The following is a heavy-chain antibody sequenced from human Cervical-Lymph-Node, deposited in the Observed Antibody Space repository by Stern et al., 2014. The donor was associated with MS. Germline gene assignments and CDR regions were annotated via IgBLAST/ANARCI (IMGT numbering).Heavy chain of an antibody. CDR2: IAPATAAA. J-gene: IGHJ6*02. V-gene: IGHV1-2*02. CDR1: TYDFADFS. CDR3: ARSLRRGATTILAESFGAVDV. Sequence: QVQLVQSGAAMKRPGDSVKVSCWTSTYDFADFSVYWVRQAPGQGLEWLGWIAPATAAAKPAERFKGRVSVTHDRSRTVYLEVRSLTLGDTAVYYCARSLRRGATTILAESFGAVDVWGQGVSVNVSS. D-gene: IGHD2/OR15-2a*01.